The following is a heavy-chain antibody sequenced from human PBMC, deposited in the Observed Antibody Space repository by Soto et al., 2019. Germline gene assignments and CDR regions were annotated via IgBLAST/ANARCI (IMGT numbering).Heavy chain of an antibody. V-gene: IGHV3-23*01. D-gene: IGHD2-8*01. CDR2: ISGSGGST. CDR1: GFTFSSYA. Sequence: EVQLLESGGGLVQPGGSLRLSCAASGFTFSSYAMSWVLQAPGKGLEWVSAISGSGGSTYYADSVKGRFTISRDNSKNPLYLQMNSLRAEDTAVYYWAKDLIPEGAAWDYCGQGTLVTVSS. CDR3: AKDLIPEGAAWDY. J-gene: IGHJ4*02.